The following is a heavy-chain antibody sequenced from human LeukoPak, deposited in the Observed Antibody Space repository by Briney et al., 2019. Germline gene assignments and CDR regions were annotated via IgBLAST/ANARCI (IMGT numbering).Heavy chain of an antibody. CDR1: GGSISSSSYY. CDR3: ARDRPPPGNWFDP. V-gene: IGHV4-39*07. Sequence: PSETLSLTCTVSGGSISSSSYYWGWIRQPPGKGLEWIGSIYYSGSTYYNPSLKSRVTISVDTSKNQFSLKLSSVTAADTAVYYCARDRPPPGNWFDPWGQGTLVTVSS. J-gene: IGHJ5*02. CDR2: IYYSGST.